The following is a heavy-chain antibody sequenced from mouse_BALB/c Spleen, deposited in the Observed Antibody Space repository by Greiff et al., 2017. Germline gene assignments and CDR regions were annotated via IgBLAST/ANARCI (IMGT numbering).Heavy chain of an antibody. CDR2: INPSNGGT. CDR3: TTNWEYYYAMDY. CDR1: GYTFTSYY. J-gene: IGHJ4*01. Sequence: VQLVESGAELVKPGASVKLSCKASGYTFTSYYMYWVKQRPGQGLEWIGEINPSNGGTNFNEKFKSKATLTVDKSSSTAYMQLSSLTSEDSAVYYCTTNWEYYYAMDYWGQGTSVTVSS. V-gene: IGHV1S81*02. D-gene: IGHD4-1*01.